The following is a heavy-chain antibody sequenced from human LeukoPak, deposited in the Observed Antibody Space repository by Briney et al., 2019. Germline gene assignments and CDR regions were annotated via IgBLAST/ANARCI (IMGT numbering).Heavy chain of an antibody. D-gene: IGHD6-6*01. CDR1: GFTFSSYS. CDR3: ARDLAARGDY. CDR2: ISSSSYI. V-gene: IGHV3-21*01. Sequence: SGGSLRLSCAAPGFTFSSYSMNWVRQAPGKGLEWVSSISSSSYIYYADSVKGRFTISRDNAKNSLYLQMNSLRAEDTAVYYCARDLAARGDYWGQGTLVTVTS. J-gene: IGHJ4*02.